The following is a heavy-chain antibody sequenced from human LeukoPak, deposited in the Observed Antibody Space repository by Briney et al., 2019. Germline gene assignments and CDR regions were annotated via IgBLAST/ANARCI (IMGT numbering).Heavy chain of an antibody. V-gene: IGHV3-11*01. CDR2: ISTSGSTI. D-gene: IGHD5-24*01. Sequence: GGSLRLSCAASGFTFSDYYMSWIRQAPGKGLEWVSDISTSGSTISYTDSVKGRFTISRDNAQNSLYLQMNSLRPEDTAVYYCARGTATMDYWGQGTLVTVSS. CDR3: ARGTATMDY. CDR1: GFTFSDYY. J-gene: IGHJ4*02.